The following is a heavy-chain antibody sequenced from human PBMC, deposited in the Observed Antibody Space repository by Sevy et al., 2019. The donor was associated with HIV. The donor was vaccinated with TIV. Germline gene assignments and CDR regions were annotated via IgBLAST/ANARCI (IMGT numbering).Heavy chain of an antibody. CDR3: TSPEYSSSWFNYYYYYGMDV. CDR1: GFTFSGSA. J-gene: IGHJ6*02. CDR2: IRSKANSYAT. D-gene: IGHD6-13*01. V-gene: IGHV3-73*01. Sequence: GGSLRLSCAASGFTFSGSAMHWVRQASGKGLEWVGRIRSKANSYATAYAASVKGRFTISRDDSKNTAHLQMNSLKTEDTAVYYCTSPEYSSSWFNYYYYYGMDVWGQGTTVTVSS.